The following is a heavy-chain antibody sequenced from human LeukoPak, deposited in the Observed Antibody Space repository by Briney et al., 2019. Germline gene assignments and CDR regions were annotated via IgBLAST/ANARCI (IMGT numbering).Heavy chain of an antibody. D-gene: IGHD2-2*01. CDR2: SDGSDT. CDR3: ARVESGSCSNTRCRSIDF. J-gene: IGHJ4*02. CDR1: GFTFSKYW. Sequence: SGGSLRLSCEGSGFTFSKYWLHWVRQTPGKGLVWVSSSDGSDTSYADSVKGRFTISRDNAKNTLFLQMSSLRAEDTAVYYCARVESGSCSNTRCRSIDFWGQGTLVTVSS. V-gene: IGHV3-74*01.